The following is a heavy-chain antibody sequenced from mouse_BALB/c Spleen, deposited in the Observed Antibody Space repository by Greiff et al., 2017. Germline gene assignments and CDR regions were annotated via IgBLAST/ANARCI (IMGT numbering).Heavy chain of an antibody. CDR2: INSNGGST. Sequence: DVMLVESGGGLVQPGGSLKLSCAASGFTFSSYGMSWVRQTPDKRLELVATINSNGGSTYYPDSVKGRFTISRDNAKNTLYLQMSSLKSEDTAMYYCASVYGNYEGYWYFDVWGAGTTVTVSS. D-gene: IGHD2-1*01. CDR1: GFTFSSYG. J-gene: IGHJ1*01. CDR3: ASVYGNYEGYWYFDV. V-gene: IGHV5-6-3*01.